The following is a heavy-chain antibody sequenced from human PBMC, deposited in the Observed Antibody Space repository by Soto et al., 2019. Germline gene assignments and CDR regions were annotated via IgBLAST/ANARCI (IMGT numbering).Heavy chain of an antibody. Sequence: QVQLVESGGGVVQPGRSLRLSCAASEFTFSSYARHRVRQAPGKGLEWVAVRSYDGSNKYYADSVKGRFTISRDNSKNTLYLQMNSLRAEDTAVYYCARDERLYYYGSGSPADYWGQGTLVTVSS. J-gene: IGHJ4*02. CDR2: RSYDGSNK. CDR3: ARDERLYYYGSGSPADY. V-gene: IGHV3-30-3*01. CDR1: EFTFSSYA. D-gene: IGHD3-10*01.